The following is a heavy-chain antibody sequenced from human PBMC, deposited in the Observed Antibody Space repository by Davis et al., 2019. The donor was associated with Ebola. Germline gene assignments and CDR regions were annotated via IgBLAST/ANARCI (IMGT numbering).Heavy chain of an antibody. CDR1: GVPISSSSHY. J-gene: IGHJ4*02. V-gene: IGHV4-39*07. D-gene: IGHD3-3*01. CDR3: ARAGRFLEWFPFDY. CDR2: MHYSGST. Sequence: SETLSLTCTVSGVPISSSSHYWCWIRQPPGEGLEWIGSMHYSGSTYYNPSLKSRVTISVDTSKNQFSLKLSSVTAADTAVYYCARAGRFLEWFPFDYWGQGTLVTVSS.